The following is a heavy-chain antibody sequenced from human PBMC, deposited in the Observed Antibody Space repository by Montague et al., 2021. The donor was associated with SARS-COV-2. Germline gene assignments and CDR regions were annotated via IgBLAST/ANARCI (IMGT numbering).Heavy chain of an antibody. Sequence: SETLSLTCTVSGGSISSYYWSWIRQPPGKGLEWIGYIYYSGSTNYNPSLKSRVTISVDTSKNQFSLKLSSVTAADTAVYYCARVGFGHCSGGSCYRAFDYWGQRTLVTVSS. V-gene: IGHV4-59*01. J-gene: IGHJ4*02. D-gene: IGHD2-15*01. CDR3: ARVGFGHCSGGSCYRAFDY. CDR2: IYYSGST. CDR1: GGSISSYY.